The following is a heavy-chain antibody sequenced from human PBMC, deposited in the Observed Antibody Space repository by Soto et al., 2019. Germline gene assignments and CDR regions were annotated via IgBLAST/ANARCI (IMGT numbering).Heavy chain of an antibody. V-gene: IGHV1-8*01. CDR1: GYTFTSFD. CDR3: ARTRSGSYL. J-gene: IGHJ5*02. CDR2: MNPSSGNT. Sequence: QVQLVQSGAEVKKPGASVKVACRASGYTFTSFDINWVRQATGQGFEWMGRMNPSSGNTDYAQKFQGRVTMTRDTPISTAYMELSSLRSEDTAVYYCARTRSGSYLWGQGTLVTVSS. D-gene: IGHD3-10*01.